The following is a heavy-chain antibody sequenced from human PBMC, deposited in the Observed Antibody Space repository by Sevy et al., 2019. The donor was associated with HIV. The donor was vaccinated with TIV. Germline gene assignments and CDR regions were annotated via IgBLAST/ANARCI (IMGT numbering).Heavy chain of an antibody. J-gene: IGHJ4*02. CDR2: IWFDGSNT. CDR1: GFTFSDSA. CDR3: ARDLEFYDNGDYGPAFMPDY. V-gene: IGHV3-33*08. Sequence: GGSLRLSCAASGFTFSDSAMFWVRQASGRGLEWVALIWFDGSNTYYADSVKGRFTISRDIAKNTLHLQMNSLRGEDTAVYYCARDLEFYDNGDYGPAFMPDYWGQGTLVTVSS. D-gene: IGHD4-17*01.